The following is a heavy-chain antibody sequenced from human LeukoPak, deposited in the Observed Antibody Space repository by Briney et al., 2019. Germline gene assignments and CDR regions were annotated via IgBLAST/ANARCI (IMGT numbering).Heavy chain of an antibody. CDR2: IYYSGST. V-gene: IGHV4-39*01. Sequence: SETLSLTCTVSGGSISSSSYYWGWIRQPPGKGLEWIGSIYYSGSTYYNPSLKSRVTISVDTSKNQFSLKLSSVTAADTAVYYCARARTSAKRYYYYYGMDVWGQGTTVTVSS. J-gene: IGHJ6*02. CDR3: ARARTSAKRYYYYYGMDV. CDR1: GGSISSSSYY. D-gene: IGHD2-2*01.